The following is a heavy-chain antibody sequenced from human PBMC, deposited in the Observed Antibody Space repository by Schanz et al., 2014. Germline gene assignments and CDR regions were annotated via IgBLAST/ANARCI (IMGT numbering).Heavy chain of an antibody. Sequence: QVQLVQSGAEVKKPGASVRVSCKASGYTFTTYAMSWVRQAPGQGLEWVGWISVYTGNTKYGQKVQGRVTMTTDTSTSTVYMELRSLRSDDTAVYYCARSAGRDFWSGYYTRFAYWGQGTLVTVSS. CDR3: ARSAGRDFWSGYYTRFAY. V-gene: IGHV1-18*01. D-gene: IGHD3-3*01. J-gene: IGHJ4*02. CDR1: GYTFTTYA. CDR2: ISVYTGNT.